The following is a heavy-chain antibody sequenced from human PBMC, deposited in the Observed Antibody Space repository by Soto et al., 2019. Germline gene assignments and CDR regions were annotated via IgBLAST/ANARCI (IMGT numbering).Heavy chain of an antibody. CDR1: GYTFTGYY. CDR2: INPNSGGT. Sequence: ASVKVSCKXSGYTFTGYYMHWVRQAPGQGLEWMGWINPNSGGTNYAQKFQGRVTMTRDTSISTAYMELSRLRSDDTAVYYCARDRGYYYYGMDVWGQGTTVTVSS. CDR3: ARDRGYYYYGMDV. J-gene: IGHJ6*02. V-gene: IGHV1-2*02.